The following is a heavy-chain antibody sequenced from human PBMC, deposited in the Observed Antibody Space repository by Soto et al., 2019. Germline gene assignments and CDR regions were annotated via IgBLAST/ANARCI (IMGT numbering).Heavy chain of an antibody. CDR3: ALGGYSYGSPYFDY. Sequence: XETLALTCAVAGYSISSGYYWGWIRQPPVKGLEWIGSIYHSGSTYYNPSLKSRVTISVDTSKNQLSLKLSSVTAADTAVYYCALGGYSYGSPYFDYWGQGTLVTVSS. CDR1: GYSISSGYY. J-gene: IGHJ4*02. V-gene: IGHV4-38-2*01. CDR2: IYHSGST. D-gene: IGHD5-18*01.